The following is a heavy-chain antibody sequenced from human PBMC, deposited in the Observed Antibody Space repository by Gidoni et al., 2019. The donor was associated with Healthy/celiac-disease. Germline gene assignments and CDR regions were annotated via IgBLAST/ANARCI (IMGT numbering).Heavy chain of an antibody. J-gene: IGHJ4*02. Sequence: EVQLVESGGGLVQPGGSLRLSCAASGFTFSSYWMSWVRQAPGKGLECVANIKQDGSEKYYVDSVKGRFTISRDNAKNSLYLQMNILRAEDTAVYYCARDHGQLVRPSYFDYWGQGTLVTVSS. CDR1: GFTFSSYW. D-gene: IGHD6-13*01. V-gene: IGHV3-7*01. CDR3: ARDHGQLVRPSYFDY. CDR2: IKQDGSEK.